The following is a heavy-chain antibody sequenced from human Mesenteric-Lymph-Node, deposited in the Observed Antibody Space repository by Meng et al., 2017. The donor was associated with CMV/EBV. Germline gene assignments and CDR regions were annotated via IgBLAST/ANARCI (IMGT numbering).Heavy chain of an antibody. CDR2: IYYTGST. J-gene: IGHJ4*02. CDR3: ARVIFGEVAYYFDY. V-gene: IGHV4-61*01. CDR1: GGPASSVIYH. D-gene: IGHD3-3*01. Sequence: SETLSPTCTVPGGPASSVIYHWSWIRQPPGKGLEWIAYIYYTGSTNYTPSLKSRVTISVDTSKSQFSLKLSSVTAADTAVYYCARVIFGEVAYYFDYWGPGTLVTVSS.